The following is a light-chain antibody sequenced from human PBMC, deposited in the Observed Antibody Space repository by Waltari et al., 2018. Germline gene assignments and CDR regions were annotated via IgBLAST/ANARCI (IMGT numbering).Light chain of an antibody. CDR3: HHEHNWPMT. CDR1: QNIGTH. V-gene: IGKV3-15*01. CDR2: HAS. Sequence: EIVMTQSPDTLSVSPGESATLLCRASQNIGTHSAWYQQKPGQTPRLLIYHASNRATDIPARFSGSGSGTEFTLTISSLQSEDFAVYYCHHEHNWPMTFGQGTRLEIK. J-gene: IGKJ5*01.